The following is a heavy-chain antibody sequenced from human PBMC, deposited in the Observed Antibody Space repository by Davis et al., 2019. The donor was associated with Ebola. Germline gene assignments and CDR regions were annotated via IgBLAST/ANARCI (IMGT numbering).Heavy chain of an antibody. D-gene: IGHD1-26*01. CDR3: ARGGGSYYYYGMDV. Sequence: ASVKVSCKASGYTFTGYYMHWVRQAPGQGLEWMGWINPNSGGTNYAQKFQGWVTMTRDTSISTAYMELSRLRSDDTAVYYCARGGGSYYYYGMDVWGQGTTATVSS. J-gene: IGHJ6*02. CDR2: INPNSGGT. V-gene: IGHV1-2*04. CDR1: GYTFTGYY.